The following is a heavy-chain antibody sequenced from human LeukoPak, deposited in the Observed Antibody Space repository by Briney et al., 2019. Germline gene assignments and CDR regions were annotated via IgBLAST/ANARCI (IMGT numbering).Heavy chain of an antibody. J-gene: IGHJ6*03. CDR3: ATCSGGYYSYYYYMDV. D-gene: IGHD6-25*01. CDR1: GGSISTYY. V-gene: IGHV4-59*08. Sequence: PSETLSLTCTVSGGSISTYYWSWIRRPPGKGLEWIGYIYYSGSTSYNPSLKSRVTISVDTSKNQFSLRLTSVTAADTAVYYCATCSGGYYSYYYYMDVWGKGTTVTVSS. CDR2: IYYSGST.